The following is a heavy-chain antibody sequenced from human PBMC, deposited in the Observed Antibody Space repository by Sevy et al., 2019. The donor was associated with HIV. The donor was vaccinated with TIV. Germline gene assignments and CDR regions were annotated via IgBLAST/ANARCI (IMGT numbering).Heavy chain of an antibody. CDR3: ARVHYGSRSPSPYYYYGMDV. V-gene: IGHV1-69*13. Sequence: ASVKVSCKASGGTFSSYAISWVRQAPGQGLEWMGGIIPIFGTANYAQKFQGRVTITADESTSTAYMELSSLRSEDTAVYYCARVHYGSRSPSPYYYYGMDVWGQGTTVTVSS. CDR1: GGTFSSYA. J-gene: IGHJ6*02. D-gene: IGHD3-10*01. CDR2: IIPIFGTA.